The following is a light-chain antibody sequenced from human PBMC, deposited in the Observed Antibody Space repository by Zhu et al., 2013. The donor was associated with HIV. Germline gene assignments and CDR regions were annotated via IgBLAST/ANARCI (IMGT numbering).Light chain of an antibody. CDR3: VLYMTSGIVV. J-gene: IGLJ2*01. CDR2: NTN. CDR1: SGSVSTSSY. Sequence: QTVVTQEPSFSVSPGGTVTLTCGLSSGSVSTSSYPSWYQQTPGQAPRTLIYNTNIRSSGVPDRFSGSILDNKAALTITGAQADDECDYYCVLYMTSGIVVFGGGTKLTVL. V-gene: IGLV8-61*01.